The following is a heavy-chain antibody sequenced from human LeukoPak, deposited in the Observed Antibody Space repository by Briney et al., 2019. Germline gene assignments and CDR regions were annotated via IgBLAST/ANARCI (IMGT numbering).Heavy chain of an antibody. CDR2: INHSGST. CDR3: ARRSYYYYYYMDV. CDR1: GGSFSGYY. J-gene: IGHJ6*03. V-gene: IGHV4-34*01. Sequence: SETLSLTCAVYGGSFSGYYWSWIRQPPGKGLEWIGEINHSGSTNYNPSLKSRVTISVDTSKNQFSLKLSSVTAADTAVYYCARRSYYYYYYMDVGGKGTTVTISS.